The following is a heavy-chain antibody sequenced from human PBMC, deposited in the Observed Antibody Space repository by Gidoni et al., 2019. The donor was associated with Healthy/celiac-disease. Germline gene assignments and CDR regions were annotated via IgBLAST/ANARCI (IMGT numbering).Heavy chain of an antibody. CDR2: INHSGST. Sequence: QVQLQQWGAGLLKPSETLSLTCAVYGGSFSGYYWSWIRQPPGKGLEWIGEINHSGSTNYNPSLKSRVTISVDTSKNQFSLKLSSVTAADTAVYYCARGHLASDSSGYYYSLRRYWYFDLWGRGTLVTVSS. CDR3: ARGHLASDSSGYYYSLRRYWYFDL. J-gene: IGHJ2*01. D-gene: IGHD3-22*01. CDR1: GGSFSGYY. V-gene: IGHV4-34*01.